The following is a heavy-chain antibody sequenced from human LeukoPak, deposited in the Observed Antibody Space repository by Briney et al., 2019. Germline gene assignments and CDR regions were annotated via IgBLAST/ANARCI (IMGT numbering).Heavy chain of an antibody. CDR3: ARHRWMEVYGSGSYYVDY. CDR1: GGSIGTYF. V-gene: IGHV4-4*07. Sequence: PSETLSLTCTVSGGSIGTYFWGWIRQPAGKGLQWIGRFHTRGSTDYNPSLTSRVSMSVDTSKNQFLLRLSSVTAADTAVYYCARHRWMEVYGSGSYYVDYWGQGTLVTVSS. D-gene: IGHD3-10*01. CDR2: FHTRGST. J-gene: IGHJ4*02.